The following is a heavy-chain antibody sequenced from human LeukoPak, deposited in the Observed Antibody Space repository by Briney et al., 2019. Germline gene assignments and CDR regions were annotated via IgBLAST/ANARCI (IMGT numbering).Heavy chain of an antibody. V-gene: IGHV1-24*01. D-gene: IGHD6-19*01. Sequence: ASVKVSCKVSGYTLTELSMHWVRQAPGKGLEWMGGFDPEEGERMYAQKFQGRVTVTEDTSTDTAYMELSSLRAEDTAVHYCVTGGPWGIPVPGGGPQDYWGQGMLVTVSS. CDR1: GYTLTELS. CDR3: VTGGPWGIPVPGGGPQDY. CDR2: FDPEEGER. J-gene: IGHJ4*02.